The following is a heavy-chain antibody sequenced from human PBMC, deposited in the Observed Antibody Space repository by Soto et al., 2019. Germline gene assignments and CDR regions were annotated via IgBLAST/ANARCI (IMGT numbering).Heavy chain of an antibody. CDR3: ARVFGSPSSYSDFDL. CDR1: GLTYSSEW. J-gene: IGHJ2*01. V-gene: IGHV3-7*01. D-gene: IGHD3-10*01. Sequence: GXALRLSCAATGLTYSSEWKSWVRQDQGKGLEWVANIKQDGSEKYYMDSMKGRFTISRDNAKNSLFLHMNSPRVEDTALYYFARVFGSPSSYSDFDLLGRGNLVTVSS. CDR2: IKQDGSEK.